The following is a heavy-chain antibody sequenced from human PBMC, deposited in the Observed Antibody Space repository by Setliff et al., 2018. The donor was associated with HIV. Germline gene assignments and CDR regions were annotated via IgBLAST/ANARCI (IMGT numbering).Heavy chain of an antibody. J-gene: IGHJ4*02. Sequence: SVKVSCKASGGTFSSYSITWVRQAPGQSLEWVGGIIPIFGTTNYAQNFQGRVTISADESTSTAYMELSSLRSEDTAVYYCARGRHAVVVTALEHDYWGQGTLVTVSS. V-gene: IGHV1-69*13. CDR3: ARGRHAVVVTALEHDY. CDR2: IIPIFGTT. D-gene: IGHD2-21*02. CDR1: GGTFSSYS.